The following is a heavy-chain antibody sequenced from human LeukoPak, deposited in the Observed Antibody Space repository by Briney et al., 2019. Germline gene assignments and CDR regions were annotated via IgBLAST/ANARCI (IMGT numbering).Heavy chain of an antibody. CDR1: GFTFSSYW. Sequence: GGSLRLSCAASGFTFSSYWMSWVRQAPGKGLEWVANIKQDGSEKYYVDSVKGRFTISRDNAKNSLYLQMNSLRAEDTAVYYCARMVRGVSVAFDIWGQGTMVTVSS. CDR2: IKQDGSEK. CDR3: ARMVRGVSVAFDI. J-gene: IGHJ3*02. D-gene: IGHD3-10*01. V-gene: IGHV3-7*05.